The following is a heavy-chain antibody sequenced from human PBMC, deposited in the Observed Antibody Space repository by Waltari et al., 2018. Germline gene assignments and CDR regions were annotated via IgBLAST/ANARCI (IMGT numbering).Heavy chain of an antibody. CDR2: ISGSGGST. CDR3: AKDTLSSGPRYFDL. CDR1: GFTFDTYA. V-gene: IGHV3-23*01. J-gene: IGHJ2*01. Sequence: EVQLLESGGDLVKPGRSLRLSCAASGFTFDTYAVSWVRQAPGKGLGGVYSISGSGGSTYYADSVKGRFSISRDNSKNTVYLQLNSLRADDTAIYSCAKDTLSSGPRYFDLWGRGTLVTVSS. D-gene: IGHD6-19*01.